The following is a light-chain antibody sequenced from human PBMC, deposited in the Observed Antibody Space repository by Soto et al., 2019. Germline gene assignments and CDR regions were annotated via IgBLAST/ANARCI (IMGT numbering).Light chain of an antibody. CDR3: GTWDSSLSAGV. Sequence: QSVLTQPPSVSAAPGQKVTISCSGSSSNIGNNYVSWYQQLPGTAPKLLIYDNNKRPSGIPDRFSGSKSGTSATPGITGLQTGDEADYYCGTWDSSLSAGVFGTGTRSPS. CDR2: DNN. V-gene: IGLV1-51*01. CDR1: SSNIGNNY. J-gene: IGLJ1*01.